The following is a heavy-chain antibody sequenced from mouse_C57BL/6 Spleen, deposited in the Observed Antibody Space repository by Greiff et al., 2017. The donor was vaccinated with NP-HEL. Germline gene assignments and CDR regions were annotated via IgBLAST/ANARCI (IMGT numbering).Heavy chain of an antibody. J-gene: IGHJ2*01. D-gene: IGHD2-4*01. Sequence: QVQLQQPGAELVRPGSSVKLSCKASGYTFTSYWMDWVKQRPGQGLEWIGNIYPSDSETHYNQKFKDKATLTVDKSSSTAYMQLSSLTSEDSAVYYCARRDDYDDGFDYWGQGTTLTVSS. CDR1: GYTFTSYW. CDR2: IYPSDSET. V-gene: IGHV1-61*01. CDR3: ARRDDYDDGFDY.